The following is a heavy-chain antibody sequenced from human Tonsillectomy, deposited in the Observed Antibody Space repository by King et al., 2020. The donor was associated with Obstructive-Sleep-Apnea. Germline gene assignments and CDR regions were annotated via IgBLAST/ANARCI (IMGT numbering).Heavy chain of an antibody. D-gene: IGHD6-13*01. CDR3: ARSSYRDSWYPPDY. V-gene: IGHV3-30*04. J-gene: IGHJ4*02. CDR2: TSYDGTKK. Sequence: VQLVQSGGGVFQPGRSLRLSCSASRFTFETYAIHWVRQAPGKGLDWIGITSYDGTKKSYADSFKGRFTISRDNSKNTVYLQINSLRLEETAKYYCARSSYRDSWYPPDYWGQGTLVTVSS. CDR1: RFTFETYA.